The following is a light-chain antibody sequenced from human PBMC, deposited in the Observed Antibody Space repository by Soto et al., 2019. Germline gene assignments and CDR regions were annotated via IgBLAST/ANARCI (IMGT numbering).Light chain of an antibody. CDR2: AAS. Sequence: EIVLTQSPGTLSLSPGERATLSCRASQSVRSSSFAWYQHKPGQAPRLLIYAASTRATGIPDRFSGSGSGTDFTLTISRLEPEDFAVYYCQQYQYGTSQAFGQGTKVDIK. V-gene: IGKV3-20*01. CDR3: QQYQYGTSQA. CDR1: QSVRSSS. J-gene: IGKJ1*01.